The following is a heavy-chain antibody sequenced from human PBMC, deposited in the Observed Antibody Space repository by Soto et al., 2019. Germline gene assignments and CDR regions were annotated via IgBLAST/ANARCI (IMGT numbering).Heavy chain of an antibody. CDR2: INHSGST. V-gene: IGHV4-34*01. CDR1: GGSFSGYY. D-gene: IGHD4-4*01. Sequence: SETLSLTCAVYGGSFSGYYWSWIRQPPGKGLEWIGEINHSGSTNYNPSLKSRVTISVDTSKNQFSLKLSSVTAADTAVYYCARGRRPQYSNNYYYYYMDVWGKGTTVTVSS. J-gene: IGHJ6*03. CDR3: ARGRRPQYSNNYYYYYMDV.